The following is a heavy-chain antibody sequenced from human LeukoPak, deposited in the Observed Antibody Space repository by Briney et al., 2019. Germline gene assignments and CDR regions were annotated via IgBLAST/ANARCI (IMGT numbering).Heavy chain of an antibody. CDR1: GFTFSSYW. V-gene: IGHV3-7*01. CDR3: ARVRGGYCSGTSCYNAFDI. Sequence: GGSLRLSCAASGFTFSSYWMDWVRQAPGKGLEWVANIKQDGSEKYYVNTVKGRFTISRDNAQNSLYLQMNSLSGEDTAVYYCARVRGGYCSGTSCYNAFDIWGQGTMVTVSS. J-gene: IGHJ3*02. D-gene: IGHD2-2*02. CDR2: IKQDGSEK.